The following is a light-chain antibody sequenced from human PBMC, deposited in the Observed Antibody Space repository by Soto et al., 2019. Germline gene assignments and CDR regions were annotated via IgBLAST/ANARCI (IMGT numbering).Light chain of an antibody. CDR1: SSNIGAGYD. CDR3: QSSDSRLSGGV. V-gene: IGLV1-40*01. Sequence: QSVLTQPPSVSVAPGQRVTISCTGSSSNIGAGYDVHWYQQLPGTAPKLLIYCTSNRPSGVPDRFSGSKSGTSASLASTGRQAEDEADYYCQSSDSRLSGGVFGGGTTLPVL. J-gene: IGLJ3*02. CDR2: CTS.